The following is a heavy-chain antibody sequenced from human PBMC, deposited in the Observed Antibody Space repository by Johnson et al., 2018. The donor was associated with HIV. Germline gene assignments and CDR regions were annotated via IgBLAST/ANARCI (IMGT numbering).Heavy chain of an antibody. Sequence: VQLVESGGGVVRPGGSLRLSCVVSGFKFDDYGMNWVRQAPGKGLEWVSGINWNGGNTGYVDSVKARFTISRDNAKNSLYLQLNSLRAEDTAVYYCAGGRNVRNAFDIWGQGTMVTVSS. CDR2: INWNGGNT. CDR3: AGGRNVRNAFDI. V-gene: IGHV3-20*04. D-gene: IGHD3-10*02. J-gene: IGHJ3*02. CDR1: GFKFDDYG.